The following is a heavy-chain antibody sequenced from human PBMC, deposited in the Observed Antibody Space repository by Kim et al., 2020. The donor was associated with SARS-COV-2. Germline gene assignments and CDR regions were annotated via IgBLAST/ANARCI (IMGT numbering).Heavy chain of an antibody. Sequence: GGSLRLSCSASGFTFSSYAMHWVRQAPGKGLEYVSAISSNGGSTYYADSVKGRFTISRDNSKNTLYLQMSSLRAEDTAVYYCVNSIPGCSSTSCQGYFDYWGQGTLVTVSS. V-gene: IGHV3-64D*06. D-gene: IGHD2-2*01. CDR1: GFTFSSYA. CDR2: ISSNGGST. CDR3: VNSIPGCSSTSCQGYFDY. J-gene: IGHJ4*02.